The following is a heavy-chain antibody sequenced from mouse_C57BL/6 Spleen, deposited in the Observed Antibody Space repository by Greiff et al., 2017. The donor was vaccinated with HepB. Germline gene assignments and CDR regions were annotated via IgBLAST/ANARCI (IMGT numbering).Heavy chain of an antibody. CDR2: IDPSDSET. J-gene: IGHJ4*01. V-gene: IGHV1-52*01. D-gene: IGHD6-1*01. CDR3: ARRQSHVYYDAMDY. Sequence: QVQLQQPGAELVRPGSSVKLSCKASGYTFTSYWMHWVKQRPIQGLEWIGNIDPSDSETHYNQKFKDKATLTVDKSSSTAYMQRSSLTSEDSAVYYCARRQSHVYYDAMDYWGQGTSVTVSS. CDR1: GYTFTSYW.